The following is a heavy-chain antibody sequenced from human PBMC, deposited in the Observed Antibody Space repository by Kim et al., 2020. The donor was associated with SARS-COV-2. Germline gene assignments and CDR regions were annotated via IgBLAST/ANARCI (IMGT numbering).Heavy chain of an antibody. J-gene: IGHJ1*01. D-gene: IGHD6-19*01. CDR1: GFTFRNYA. V-gene: IGHV3-23*01. CDR3: AIDPPWTVADSY. Sequence: GGSLRLSCAASGFTFRNYAMSWVRQSPGKGLEWVSTISKNGETTYYSDSVRGRFTISRDNSKNTVNLQMDSLRVEDTAVYYCAIDPPWTVADSYWGQGTL. CDR2: ISKNGETT.